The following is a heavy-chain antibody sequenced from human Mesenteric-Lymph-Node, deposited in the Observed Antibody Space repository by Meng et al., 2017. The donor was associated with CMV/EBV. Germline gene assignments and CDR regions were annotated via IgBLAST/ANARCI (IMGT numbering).Heavy chain of an antibody. CDR1: GGSFSGYY. D-gene: IGHD6-6*01. J-gene: IGHJ4*02. V-gene: IGHV4-34*01. CDR3: ARGIAARPPYFDY. CDR2: IDHSGYT. Sequence: SETLSLTCAVYGGSFSGYYWSWIRQPPGKGLEWIGEIDHSGYTNYNPSLKSRVTISVDTSKNQFSLKLSSVTAADTAVYYCARGIAARPPYFDYWGQGTLVTVSS.